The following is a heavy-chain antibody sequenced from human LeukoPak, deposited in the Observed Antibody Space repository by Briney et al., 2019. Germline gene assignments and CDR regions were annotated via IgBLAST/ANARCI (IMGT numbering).Heavy chain of an antibody. D-gene: IGHD3-22*01. V-gene: IGHV4-39*01. J-gene: IGHJ4*02. Sequence: SETLSLTCTVSGGSISSSSYYWGWIRQPPGKGLEWIGSIYYSGSTYYNPSLKSRVTISVDTSKNQFSLKLSSVTAADTAVYYCASAHRRNYYDSSGYLDYWGQGTLVTVSS. CDR1: GGSISSSSYY. CDR2: IYYSGST. CDR3: ASAHRRNYYDSSGYLDY.